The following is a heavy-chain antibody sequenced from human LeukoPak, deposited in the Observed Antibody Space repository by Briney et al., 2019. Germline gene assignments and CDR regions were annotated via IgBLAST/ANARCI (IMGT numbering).Heavy chain of an antibody. CDR3: ARADRAHHNPSDY. D-gene: IGHD1-1*01. CDR2: INPNSGGT. V-gene: IGHV1-2*02. J-gene: IGHJ4*02. CDR1: GYTFTSYY. Sequence: ASVKVSCKASGYTFTSYYMHWVRQAPGQGLEWMGWINPNSGGTNYAQKFQGRVTMTRDTSISTAYMELSRLRSDDTAVYYCARADRAHHNPSDYWGQGTLVTVSS.